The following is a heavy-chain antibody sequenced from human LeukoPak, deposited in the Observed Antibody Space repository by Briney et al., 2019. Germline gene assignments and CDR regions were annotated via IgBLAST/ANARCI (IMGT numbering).Heavy chain of an antibody. CDR2: IYYSGST. D-gene: IGHD2/OR15-2a*01. CDR1: GGSISSGGYY. CDR3: ARGLLPPKGAFDI. Sequence: PSETLSLTCTVSGGSISSGGYYWSWIRQHPGKGLEWIGYIYYSGSTYYNPSLKCRVTISVDTSKNQFSLKLSSVTAADTAVYYCARGLLPPKGAFDIWGQGTMVTVSS. J-gene: IGHJ3*02. V-gene: IGHV4-31*03.